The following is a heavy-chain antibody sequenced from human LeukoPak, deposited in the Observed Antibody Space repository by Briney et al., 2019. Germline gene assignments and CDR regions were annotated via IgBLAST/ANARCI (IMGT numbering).Heavy chain of an antibody. Sequence: QPGGSLTLSCAASGFNFSRYDMHWVRQATGKGLEWVSAIGTAGDTYYLDSVKGRFTISSENAQNSLYLQMTSLRAGDTPVYYCGRVDRYAWIVFDYWGQGTMVTVSS. D-gene: IGHD2-2*01. CDR3: GRVDRYAWIVFDY. J-gene: IGHJ4*01. V-gene: IGHV3-13*04. CDR2: IGTAGDT. CDR1: GFNFSRYD.